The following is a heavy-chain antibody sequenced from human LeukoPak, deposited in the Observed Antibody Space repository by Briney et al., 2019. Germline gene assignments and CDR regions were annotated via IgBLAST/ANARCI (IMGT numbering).Heavy chain of an antibody. V-gene: IGHV1-8*03. CDR2: MNPNSGNT. D-gene: IGHD3-10*01. Sequence: ASVKVSCKASGYTFTSYDINWVRQATGQGLEWMGWMNPNSGNTGYAQKFQGRVTITRNTSISTACMELSSLRSEDTAVYYCARSEPYYYGSGSYYYYMDVWGKGTTVTVSS. CDR1: GYTFTSYD. CDR3: ARSEPYYYGSGSYYYYMDV. J-gene: IGHJ6*03.